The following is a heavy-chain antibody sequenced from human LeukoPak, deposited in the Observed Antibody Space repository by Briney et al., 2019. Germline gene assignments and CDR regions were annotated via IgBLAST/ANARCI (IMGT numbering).Heavy chain of an antibody. CDR2: ISAYNGNT. J-gene: IGHJ5*02. V-gene: IGHV1-18*01. Sequence: ASVKVSCKASGYIFISYGISGVRQARGQGLEWMGWISAYNGNTNYAQKLQGRVTMTTDTSTTTAYMKLRSLRSDDTAVYYCARDHLPYYYESRGYQGFDPWGQGTLVTVSS. CDR3: ARDHLPYYYESRGYQGFDP. D-gene: IGHD3-22*01. CDR1: GYIFISYG.